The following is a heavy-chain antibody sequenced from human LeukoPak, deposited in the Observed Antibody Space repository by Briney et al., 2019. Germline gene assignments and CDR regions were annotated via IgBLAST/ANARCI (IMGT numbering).Heavy chain of an antibody. V-gene: IGHV4-30-2*01. Sequence: SETLSLTCTVSGGSISSGGYYWSWIRQPPGKGLEWIGYIYHSGSTYYNPSLKSRVTISVDRSKNQFSLKLSSVTAADTAVYYCAAVSRFLEWLTLDYWGQGTLVTVSS. CDR1: GGSISSGGYY. CDR3: AAVSRFLEWLTLDY. CDR2: IYHSGST. J-gene: IGHJ4*02. D-gene: IGHD3-3*01.